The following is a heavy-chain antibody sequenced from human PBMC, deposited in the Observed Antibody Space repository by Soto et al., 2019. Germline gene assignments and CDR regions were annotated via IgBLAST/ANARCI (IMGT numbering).Heavy chain of an antibody. Sequence: SETLSLTCTVAGGAISSGYWSWIRQPPGKGLEWIGYIYYSGSTNYNPPLRRRVTISVDTSTNQCSMKLSSAAAPDTAVYYCPRVEFYSAVEYCFACWRQGTLVTF. CDR3: PRVEFYSAVEYCFAC. V-gene: IGHV4-59*01. J-gene: IGHJ4*02. CDR1: GGAISSGY. CDR2: IYYSGST. D-gene: IGHD2-15*01.